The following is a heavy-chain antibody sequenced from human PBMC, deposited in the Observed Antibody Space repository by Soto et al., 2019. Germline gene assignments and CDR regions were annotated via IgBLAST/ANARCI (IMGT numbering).Heavy chain of an antibody. V-gene: IGHV1-3*01. J-gene: IGHJ4*02. CDR3: ARDLGDYGDSYFDY. Sequence: ASVKVSCKASGYTFTSYAMHWVRQAPGQRLEWMGWINAGNGNTKYSQKFQGRVTITRDTSASTAYMELSSLRSEDTAVYYCARDLGDYGDSYFDYWGQGTLVTVS. CDR2: INAGNGNT. D-gene: IGHD4-17*01. CDR1: GYTFTSYA.